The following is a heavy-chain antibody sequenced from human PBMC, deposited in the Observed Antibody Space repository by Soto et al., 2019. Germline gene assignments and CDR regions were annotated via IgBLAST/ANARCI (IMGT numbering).Heavy chain of an antibody. CDR3: ARKPWGQLVKFDP. Sequence: QVQLQQWGAGLLKPSETLSLTCAVYGGSFSGYYWSWIRQPPGKGLEWIGEINHSGSTNYNPSLKSRVTISVDTSKNQFSLKLSSVTAADTAVYYCARKPWGQLVKFDPWGQGTLVTVSS. CDR1: GGSFSGYY. V-gene: IGHV4-34*01. CDR2: INHSGST. J-gene: IGHJ5*02. D-gene: IGHD6-6*01.